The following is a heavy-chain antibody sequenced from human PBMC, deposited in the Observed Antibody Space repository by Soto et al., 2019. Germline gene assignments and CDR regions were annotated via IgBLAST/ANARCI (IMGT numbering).Heavy chain of an antibody. CDR2: INHSGST. J-gene: IGHJ4*02. CDR1: GGSFSGYY. Sequence: KPSETLSLTCAVYGGSFSGYYWSWIRQPPGKGLEWIGEINHSGSTNYNPSLKSRVTISVDTSKNRFSLKLSSVTAADTAVYYCARVNYGGNSSVDYWGQGTLVTVSS. D-gene: IGHD4-17*01. V-gene: IGHV4-34*01. CDR3: ARVNYGGNSSVDY.